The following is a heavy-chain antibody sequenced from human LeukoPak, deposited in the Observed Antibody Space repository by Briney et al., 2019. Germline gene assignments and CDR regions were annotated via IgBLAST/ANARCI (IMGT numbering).Heavy chain of an antibody. V-gene: IGHV3-23*01. Sequence: GGSLRLSCAASGFTFSKNGMSWVRQAPGKGLEWGATINDNGANTHYADSVNGRFTISRDNSRNTLLLEMNSLRADDTALYYCTKGDGGYYPIDNWGQGTLVIVSS. CDR2: INDNGANT. D-gene: IGHD1-26*01. CDR1: GFTFSKNG. J-gene: IGHJ4*02. CDR3: TKGDGGYYPIDN.